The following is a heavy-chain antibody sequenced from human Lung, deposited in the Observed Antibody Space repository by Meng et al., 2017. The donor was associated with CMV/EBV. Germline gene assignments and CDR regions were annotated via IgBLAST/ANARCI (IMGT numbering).Heavy chain of an antibody. J-gene: IGHJ4*02. Sequence: GSLRLSCTISGGSISSSSYYWAWIRQPPEKGLEWIGSVYYTGDTYYSPSLKSRVTISIDTSKNQFSLKVNSVTDADTAVYYCVRETGGSSSTWWGQGPLVTVDS. CDR2: VYYTGDT. D-gene: IGHD1-26*01. CDR1: GGSISSSSYY. V-gene: IGHV4-39*07. CDR3: VRETGGSSSTW.